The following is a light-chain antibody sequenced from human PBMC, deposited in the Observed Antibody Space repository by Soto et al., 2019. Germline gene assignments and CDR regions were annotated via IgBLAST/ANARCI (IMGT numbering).Light chain of an antibody. CDR3: QQYNNWPLT. Sequence: EIVMTQSPVTLSVSPGEGATLSCMASQTVDNNLAWYQKKPGQAPRLLIFGASTRATGIPARFSGVGSGTEFTHTISSLQSEDFAVFYCQQYNNWPLTFGGGTKVDIK. CDR1: QTVDNN. V-gene: IGKV3-15*01. CDR2: GAS. J-gene: IGKJ4*01.